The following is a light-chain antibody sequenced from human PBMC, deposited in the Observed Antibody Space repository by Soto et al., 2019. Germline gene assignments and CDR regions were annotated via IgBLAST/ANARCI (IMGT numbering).Light chain of an antibody. CDR2: GAS. V-gene: IGKV3-20*01. CDR3: QKYGSSPPWT. Sequence: EIVLTQSPGTLSLSPGERATLSCRASQSVSSSYLAWYQQKPGQAPRLLIYGASSRATGIPDRFSGSGSGTDFTLTISRLEPEDFGVYYCQKYGSSPPWTFGQGTKVEIK. CDR1: QSVSSSY. J-gene: IGKJ1*01.